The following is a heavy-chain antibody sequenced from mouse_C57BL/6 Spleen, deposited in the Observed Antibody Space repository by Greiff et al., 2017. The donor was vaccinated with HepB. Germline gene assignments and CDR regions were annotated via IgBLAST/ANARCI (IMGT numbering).Heavy chain of an antibody. CDR1: GYTFTSYW. CDR3: ARRNYGYFDV. J-gene: IGHJ1*03. CDR2: IDPSDSYT. V-gene: IGHV1-50*01. Sequence: QVQLQQPGAELVKPGASVKLSCKASGYTFTSYWTQWVKQRPGQGLEWIGEIDPSDSYTNYNQKFKGKATLTVDTSSSTAYMQLSSLTSEDSAVYYCARRNYGYFDVWGTGTTVTVSS.